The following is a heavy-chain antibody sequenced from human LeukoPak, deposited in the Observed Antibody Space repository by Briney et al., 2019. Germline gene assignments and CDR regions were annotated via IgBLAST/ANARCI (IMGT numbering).Heavy chain of an antibody. D-gene: IGHD3-10*01. CDR3: ARFLPDYYGSGGDY. V-gene: IGHV4-59*01. Sequence: PSETLSLTCAVYGGSFSGYYWSWIRQPPGKGLEWIGYIYYSGSTNYNPSLKSRVTISVDTSKNQFSLKLSSVTAADTAVYYCARFLPDYYGSGGDYWGQGTLVTVSS. J-gene: IGHJ4*02. CDR1: GGSFSGYY. CDR2: IYYSGST.